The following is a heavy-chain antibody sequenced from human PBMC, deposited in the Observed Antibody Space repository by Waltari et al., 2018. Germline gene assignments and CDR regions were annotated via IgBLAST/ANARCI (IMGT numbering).Heavy chain of an antibody. CDR3: ARRDLGFAFDV. CDR1: GGPFGSYS. V-gene: IGHV1-69*12. D-gene: IGHD1-26*01. J-gene: IGHJ3*01. CDR2: IIPIYGRP. Sequence: VHLVQSGAAMRKPGSSVKVSCKDSGGPFGSYSIAWVRQAAGQGLEWLGGIIPIYGRPQYANNFQGRVTLTADASTTTVFLEMSGLRAEDTAIYFCARRDLGFAFDVWGQGTLVIVSS.